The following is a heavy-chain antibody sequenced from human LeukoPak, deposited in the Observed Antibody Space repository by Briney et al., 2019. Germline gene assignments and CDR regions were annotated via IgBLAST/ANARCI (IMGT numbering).Heavy chain of an antibody. CDR1: GGSISSSSYY. Sequence: PSETLSLTCTVSGGSISSSSYYWGWIRQPPGKGLEWIGSIYYSGSTYYNPSLKSRVTISVDTSKNQLSLRLSSVTAADTAVYYCARASYYDSSGYYLLYWGQGTLVTVSS. D-gene: IGHD3-22*01. CDR2: IYYSGST. CDR3: ARASYYDSSGYYLLY. J-gene: IGHJ4*02. V-gene: IGHV4-39*01.